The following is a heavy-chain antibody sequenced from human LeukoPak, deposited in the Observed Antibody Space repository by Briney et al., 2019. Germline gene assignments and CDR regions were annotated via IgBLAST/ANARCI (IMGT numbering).Heavy chain of an antibody. CDR2: ISYDGSNK. J-gene: IGHJ4*02. CDR3: ARDPSVLDYFDY. V-gene: IGHV3-30*03. Sequence: GGSLRLSCAASGFTFSSYGMHWVRQAPGKGLEWVAVISYDGSNKYYADSVKGRFTISRDNAKNSLYLQLNSLRAEDTAVYYCARDPSVLDYFDYWGQGTLVTVSS. CDR1: GFTFSSYG. D-gene: IGHD2/OR15-2a*01.